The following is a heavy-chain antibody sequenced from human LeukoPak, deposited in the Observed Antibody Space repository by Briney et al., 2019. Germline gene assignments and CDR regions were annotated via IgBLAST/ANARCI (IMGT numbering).Heavy chain of an antibody. D-gene: IGHD3-10*01. CDR1: GYSISSGYY. Sequence: SETLSLTCAVSGYSISSGYYWGWIRQPPGKGLEWIGSIYHSGSIYYNPPLKNRVTISVDTSKYQFSLKLSSVTAADTAVYYCARGVRWFGELSDWFDPWGQGTLVTVSS. J-gene: IGHJ5*02. CDR3: ARGVRWFGELSDWFDP. V-gene: IGHV4-38-2*01. CDR2: IYHSGSI.